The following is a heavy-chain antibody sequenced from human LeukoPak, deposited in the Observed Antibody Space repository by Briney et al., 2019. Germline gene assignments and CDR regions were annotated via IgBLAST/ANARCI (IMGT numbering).Heavy chain of an antibody. CDR1: GFAFSSYN. V-gene: IGHV3-30*18. Sequence: GGSLRLSCAASGFAFSSYNMNWVRQAPGKGLEWVAVISYDGSNKYYAGSVKGRFTVSRDNSKNTLYLQVNSLRVEDTAVYYCAKVRWDNSGWYYSDSWGQGTLVTVSS. J-gene: IGHJ4*02. D-gene: IGHD6-19*01. CDR2: ISYDGSNK. CDR3: AKVRWDNSGWYYSDS.